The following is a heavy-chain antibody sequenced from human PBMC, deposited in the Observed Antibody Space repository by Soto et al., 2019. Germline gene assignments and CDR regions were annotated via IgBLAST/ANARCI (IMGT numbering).Heavy chain of an antibody. V-gene: IGHV4-59*01. Sequence: SETLSLTCTVSGGSISSYYWSWIRQPPGKGLEWIGYIYYSGSTNYNPSLKSRVTISVDTSKNQFSLKLSSVTAADTAVYYCARGIAAAGTGYYYGMDVWGQGTTVTVSS. D-gene: IGHD6-13*01. CDR1: GGSISSYY. CDR3: ARGIAAAGTGYYYGMDV. CDR2: IYYSGST. J-gene: IGHJ6*02.